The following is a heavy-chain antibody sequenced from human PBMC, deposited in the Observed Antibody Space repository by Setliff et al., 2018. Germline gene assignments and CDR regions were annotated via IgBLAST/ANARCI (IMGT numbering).Heavy chain of an antibody. CDR3: ASSRTWIPVLDY. D-gene: IGHD5-18*01. V-gene: IGHV3-21*06. J-gene: IGHJ4*02. CDR2: LSSANI. CDR1: GFAFASYN. Sequence: GGSLRLSCEASGFAFASYNMIWVRQAPGKGLEWVSSLSSANIVYADSVKGRFTISRDNAKSSLFLQMNSLSAEDTAIYYCASSRTWIPVLDYCGKGTLVTVS.